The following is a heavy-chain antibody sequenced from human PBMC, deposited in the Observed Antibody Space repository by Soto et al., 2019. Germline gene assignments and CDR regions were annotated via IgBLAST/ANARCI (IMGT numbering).Heavy chain of an antibody. D-gene: IGHD3-3*01. J-gene: IGHJ6*02. CDR1: GFPLSSLG. CDR3: AKDVLRFLEWLAFYGMDV. CDR2: LSYDGSNK. Sequence: QVQLVESGEALFQLGGSLRLPLQASGFPLSSLGWHGVPQAQAKGLGGWEVLSYDGSNKYYADSLKGRFTISRDNSKNTLYLQMNSLRAEDTAVYYCAKDVLRFLEWLAFYGMDVWGQGTTVTVSS. V-gene: IGHV3-30*18.